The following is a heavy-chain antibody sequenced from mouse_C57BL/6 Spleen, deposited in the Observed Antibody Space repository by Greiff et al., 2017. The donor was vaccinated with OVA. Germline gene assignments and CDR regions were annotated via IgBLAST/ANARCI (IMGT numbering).Heavy chain of an antibody. CDR3: AEKAWDEDYAMDY. V-gene: IGHV2-5*01. CDR2: IWRGGST. Sequence: VKLMESGPGLVQPSQSLSITCTVSGFSLTSYGVHWVRQSPGKGLEWLGVIWRGGSTDYNAAFMSRLSITKDNSKSQVFFKMNSLQADDTAIYYCAEKAWDEDYAMDYWGQGTSVTVSS. D-gene: IGHD4-1*01. J-gene: IGHJ4*01. CDR1: GFSLTSYG.